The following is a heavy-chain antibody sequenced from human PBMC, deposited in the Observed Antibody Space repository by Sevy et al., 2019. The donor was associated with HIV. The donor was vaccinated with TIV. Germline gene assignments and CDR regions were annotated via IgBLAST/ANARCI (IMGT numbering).Heavy chain of an antibody. Sequence: ASVKVSCKVSGYTLTEFAMHWVRQAPGKGLEWMGTFDREDDETMYAQKFQGRLTLTEDTSTDTAYMELSSLRSEDTAVYYCATTKDYYETSGYPVDYWGQGTLVTVSS. D-gene: IGHD3-22*01. CDR1: GYTLTEFA. V-gene: IGHV1-24*01. J-gene: IGHJ4*02. CDR2: FDREDDET. CDR3: ATTKDYYETSGYPVDY.